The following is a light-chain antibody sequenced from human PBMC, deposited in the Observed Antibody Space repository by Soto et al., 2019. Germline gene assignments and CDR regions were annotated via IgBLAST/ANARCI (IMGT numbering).Light chain of an antibody. CDR2: DVS. CDR3: SSYTGGSSWV. Sequence: QSALTQPASVSGSPGQSISISCTGTSRDVGGYNYVSWYQQHPGKAPNLMIYDVSNRPSGVSSRFSGSRSGNTASLTISGLQAEDDADYYCSSYTGGSSWVFGGGTKVTVL. J-gene: IGLJ3*02. CDR1: SRDVGGYNY. V-gene: IGLV2-14*03.